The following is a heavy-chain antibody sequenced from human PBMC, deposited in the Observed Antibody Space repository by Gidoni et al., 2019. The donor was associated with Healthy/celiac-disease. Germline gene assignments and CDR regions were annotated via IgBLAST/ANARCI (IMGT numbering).Heavy chain of an antibody. CDR2: INHSGST. CDR1: GRSFSGYY. CDR3: ARVLRRKYAFDI. J-gene: IGHJ3*02. Sequence: VQLQQWGAGLLKPSETLSLTCAVYGRSFSGYYWSWIRQPPGKGLEWIGEINHSGSTNYNPSLKSRVTISVDTSKNQFSLKLSSVTAADTAVYYCARVLRRKYAFDIWGQGTMVTVSS. V-gene: IGHV4-34*01.